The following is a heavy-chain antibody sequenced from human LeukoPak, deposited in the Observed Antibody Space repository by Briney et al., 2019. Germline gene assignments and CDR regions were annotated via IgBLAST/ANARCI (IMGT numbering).Heavy chain of an antibody. CDR1: GFTFNSYG. V-gene: IGHV3-30*02. CDR2: IRYDGSNK. J-gene: IGHJ4*02. D-gene: IGHD2-15*01. Sequence: GGSLRLSCAASGFTFNSYGMHRVRQAPGKGLEWVAFIRYDGSNKYYADSVKGRFTISRDNSKNTLYLQMNSLRAEDTAVYYCAKEYCSGGSCYSSITLFDYWGQGTLVTVSS. CDR3: AKEYCSGGSCYSSITLFDY.